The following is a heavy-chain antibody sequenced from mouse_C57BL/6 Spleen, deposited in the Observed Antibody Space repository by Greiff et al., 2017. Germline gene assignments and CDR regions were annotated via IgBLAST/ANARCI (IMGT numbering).Heavy chain of an antibody. CDR2: ILPGSGST. J-gene: IGHJ2*01. CDR1: GYTFTGYW. V-gene: IGHV1-9*01. Sequence: VQLQQSGAELMKPGASVKLSCKATGYTFTGYWIEWVKQRPGHGLEWIGEILPGSGSTNYNEKFKGKATFTADTSSNTAYMQLSSLTTEDSAIYYCARKYYSNYVYFDYWGQGTTRTVSS. CDR3: ARKYYSNYVYFDY. D-gene: IGHD2-5*01.